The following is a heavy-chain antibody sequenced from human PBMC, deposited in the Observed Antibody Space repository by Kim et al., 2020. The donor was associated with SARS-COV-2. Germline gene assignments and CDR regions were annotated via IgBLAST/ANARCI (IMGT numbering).Heavy chain of an antibody. Sequence: SVKVSCKASGGTFSSYTISWVRQAPGQGLEWMGRIIPILGIANYAQKFQGRVTITADKSTSTAYMELSSLRSEDTAVYYCARYSGEGYAFDIWGQGTMVTVSS. J-gene: IGHJ3*02. CDR1: GGTFSSYT. CDR2: IIPILGIA. D-gene: IGHD3-10*01. CDR3: ARYSGEGYAFDI. V-gene: IGHV1-69*02.